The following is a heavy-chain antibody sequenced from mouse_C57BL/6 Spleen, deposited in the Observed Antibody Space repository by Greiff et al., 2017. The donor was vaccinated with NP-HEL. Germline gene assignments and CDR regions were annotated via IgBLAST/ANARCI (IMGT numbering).Heavy chain of an antibody. Sequence: QVHVKQSGAELAKPGASVKLSCKASGYTFTSYWMHWVKQRPGQGLEWIGYINPSSGYTKYNQKFKDKATLTADKSSSTAYMQLSSLTYEDSAVYYCSRRWYDYYDYWGQGTTLTVSS. D-gene: IGHD2-4*01. J-gene: IGHJ2*01. CDR3: SRRWYDYYDY. V-gene: IGHV1-7*01. CDR2: INPSSGYT. CDR1: GYTFTSYW.